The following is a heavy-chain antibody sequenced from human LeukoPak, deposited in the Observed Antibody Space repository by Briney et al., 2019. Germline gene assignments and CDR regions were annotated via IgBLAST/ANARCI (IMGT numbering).Heavy chain of an antibody. D-gene: IGHD5-12*01. CDR3: ASLGSYDSPPGG. Sequence: ASVKVSCKASGYTFTSYGISWVRQAPGQGLEWMGLISAYNGNTNYAQKLQGRVTMTTDTSTSTAYMELRSLRSDDTAVYYCASLGSYDSPPGGWGQGTLVTVSS. CDR2: ISAYNGNT. V-gene: IGHV1-18*01. CDR1: GYTFTSYG. J-gene: IGHJ4*02.